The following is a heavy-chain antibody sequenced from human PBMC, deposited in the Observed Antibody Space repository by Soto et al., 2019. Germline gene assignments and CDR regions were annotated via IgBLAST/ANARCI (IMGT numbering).Heavy chain of an antibody. J-gene: IGHJ5*02. D-gene: IGHD6-13*01. CDR2: IYHSGST. Sequence: PSETLSLTCAVSGGSISSGGYSWSWIRQPPGKGLEWIGYIYHSGSTYYNPSLKRRVTISVDRSKNQFSLKLSSVTAADTAVYHCARAKAPLYSSSWYWFDPWGQGTLVTVSS. V-gene: IGHV4-30-2*01. CDR3: ARAKAPLYSSSWYWFDP. CDR1: GGSISSGGYS.